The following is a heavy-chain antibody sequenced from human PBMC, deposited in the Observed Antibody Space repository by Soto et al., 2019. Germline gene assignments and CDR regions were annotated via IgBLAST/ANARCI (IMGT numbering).Heavy chain of an antibody. J-gene: IGHJ4*02. CDR3: ARGYCSSTSCYVIVGFDY. CDR2: INHSGST. D-gene: IGHD2-2*01. Sequence: SETLSLTCAVYGGSFSGYYWSWIRQPPGMGLEWIGEINHSGSTNYNPSLKSRVTISVDTSKNQFSLKLSSVTAADTAVYYCARGYCSSTSCYVIVGFDYWGQGTLVTVSS. CDR1: GGSFSGYY. V-gene: IGHV4-34*01.